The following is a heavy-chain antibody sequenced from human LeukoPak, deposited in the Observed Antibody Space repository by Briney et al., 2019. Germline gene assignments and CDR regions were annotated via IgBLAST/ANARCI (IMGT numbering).Heavy chain of an antibody. Sequence: PSETLSLTCTVSGGSISSYYWSWIRQPPGKGLELIGYIYYSGSTNYNPSLKSRVTISGDTSKNQFSLKLSSVTAADTAVYYCARADYSNYDAIDYWGQGTLVTVSS. CDR2: IYYSGST. D-gene: IGHD4-11*01. V-gene: IGHV4-59*01. CDR1: GGSISSYY. CDR3: ARADYSNYDAIDY. J-gene: IGHJ4*02.